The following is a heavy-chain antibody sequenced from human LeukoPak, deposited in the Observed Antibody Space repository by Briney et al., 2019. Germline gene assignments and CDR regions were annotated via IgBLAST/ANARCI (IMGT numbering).Heavy chain of an antibody. CDR3: AKGPPAHYQLLPYYMDV. Sequence: GGSLRLSCKASGFTFSRSGIHWVRQAPGKGLEWVAVISYDGNTIHYADSVKGRFTISRDNSKNTLYLQMNSLRAEDTAVYYCAKGPPAHYQLLPYYMDVWGKGTTVTVSS. V-gene: IGHV3-30*18. CDR1: GFTFSRSG. J-gene: IGHJ6*03. CDR2: ISYDGNTI. D-gene: IGHD2-2*01.